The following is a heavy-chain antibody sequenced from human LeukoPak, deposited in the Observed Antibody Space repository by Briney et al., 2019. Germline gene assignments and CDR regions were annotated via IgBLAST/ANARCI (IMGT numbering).Heavy chain of an antibody. Sequence: GGSLRLSCAASGFTFSSYAMSWVRQAPGKGLEWVAHIKQDESEKNYVDSVKGRFTISRDNAKNSLYLQMDSLRAEDTAVYFCARAYVLPLATEYFQHWGQGTLVTVSS. J-gene: IGHJ1*01. V-gene: IGHV3-7*01. CDR1: GFTFSSYA. CDR2: IKQDESEK. D-gene: IGHD2-2*01. CDR3: ARAYVLPLATEYFQH.